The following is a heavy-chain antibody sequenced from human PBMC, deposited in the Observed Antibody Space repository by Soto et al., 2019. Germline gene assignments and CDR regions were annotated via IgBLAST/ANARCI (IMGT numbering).Heavy chain of an antibody. CDR1: GYTLTELS. Sequence: ASVKVSCKVSGYTLTELSMHWVRQAPGKGLEWMGGFDPEDGETIYAQKFQGRVTMTEDTSTDTAYMELSSLRSEDTAVYYCATEKVVSGSYYYDYYGMDVWGQGTTVTVSS. CDR2: FDPEDGET. CDR3: ATEKVVSGSYYYDYYGMDV. J-gene: IGHJ6*02. D-gene: IGHD1-26*01. V-gene: IGHV1-24*01.